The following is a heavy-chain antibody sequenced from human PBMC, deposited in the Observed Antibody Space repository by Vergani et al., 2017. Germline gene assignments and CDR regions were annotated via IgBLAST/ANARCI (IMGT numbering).Heavy chain of an antibody. CDR3: ARELSYYYGSGSDDYNPYYYEGMDV. CDR1: GGSISSGSYY. CDR2: VYTSGMT. Sequence: QLLLQDSGPGLVKPSQTLSLTCTVSGGSISSGSYYWSWIRQPAGKGLEWIGRVYTSGMTNYNPSLKSRVTILVDRSKSQLSLKLTSVTAGDTAVYFCARELSYYYGSGSDDYNPYYYEGMDVWGPGTTVTVSS. V-gene: IGHV4-61*02. D-gene: IGHD3-10*01. J-gene: IGHJ6*02.